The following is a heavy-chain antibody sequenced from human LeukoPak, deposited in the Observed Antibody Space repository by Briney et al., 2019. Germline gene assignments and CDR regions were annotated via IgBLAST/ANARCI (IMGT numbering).Heavy chain of an antibody. CDR1: GFTFRSYG. J-gene: IGHJ3*02. D-gene: IGHD3-22*01. CDR3: AKDKYYYDSSGYDI. V-gene: IGHV3-30*18. Sequence: PGRSLRVSCAASGFTFRSYGMHWVRQAPGKGLERVAVISYDGSNKYYADSVKGRFTISRDNSKNTLYLQMNSLRAEDTAVYYCAKDKYYYDSSGYDIWGQGTMVTVSS. CDR2: ISYDGSNK.